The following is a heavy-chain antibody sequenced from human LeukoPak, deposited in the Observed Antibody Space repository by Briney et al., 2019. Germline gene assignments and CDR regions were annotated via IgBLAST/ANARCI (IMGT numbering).Heavy chain of an antibody. CDR1: GFTFSSYG. CDR2: IRYGGNNK. J-gene: IGHJ4*02. Sequence: GGSLRLSCAASGFTFSSYGMHWVRQAPGKGLEWVAFIRYGGNNKYYADSVKGRFTISRENSKNTLYLQMNSLRAEDTAVYYCAPLAYCSSTSCNHWGQGTLATVSS. CDR3: APLAYCSSTSCNH. V-gene: IGHV3-30*02. D-gene: IGHD2-2*01.